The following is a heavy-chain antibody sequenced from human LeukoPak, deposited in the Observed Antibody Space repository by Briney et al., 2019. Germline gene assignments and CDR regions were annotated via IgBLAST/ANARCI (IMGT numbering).Heavy chain of an antibody. CDR1: GYTFTGYY. D-gene: IGHD3-22*01. CDR2: IIPILGIA. Sequence: SVKVSCKASGYTFTGYYMHWVRQAPGQGLEWMGRIIPILGIANYAQKFQGRVTITADKSTSTAYMELSSLRSEDTAVYYCAPESSAHTVAWGQGTLVTVSS. V-gene: IGHV1-69*02. J-gene: IGHJ5*02. CDR3: APESSAHTVA.